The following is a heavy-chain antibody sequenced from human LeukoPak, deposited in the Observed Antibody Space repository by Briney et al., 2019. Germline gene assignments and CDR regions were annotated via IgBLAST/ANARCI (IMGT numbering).Heavy chain of an antibody. CDR2: INPNSGDT. V-gene: IGHV1-2*02. Sequence: ASVKVSCKASGYTFTGYYIHWVRLAPGQGLEWMGWINPNSGDTKYAQNFQGRVTMTRDTSISTAYMELSRLRSDDTAVYYCARGRAIVVVPAAVDAFDIWGQGTMVTVSS. CDR1: GYTFTGYY. D-gene: IGHD2-2*01. CDR3: ARGRAIVVVPAAVDAFDI. J-gene: IGHJ3*02.